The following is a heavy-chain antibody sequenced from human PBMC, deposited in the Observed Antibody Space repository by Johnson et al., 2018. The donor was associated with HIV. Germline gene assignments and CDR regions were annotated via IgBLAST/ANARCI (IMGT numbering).Heavy chain of an antibody. CDR3: TTGISWYGAITFDI. CDR1: GFTFSNAW. CDR2: IKNKADGGTT. V-gene: IGHV3-15*01. Sequence: VQLVESGGGVVQPGRSLRLSCAASGFTFSNAWMSWVRQAPGKGLEWAGHIKNKADGGTTDYAALVKGRFTISRDDSKNTLYLQMNSLKTEDTAVYYCTTGISWYGAITFDIWGQGTMVTVSS. J-gene: IGHJ3*02. D-gene: IGHD3-10*01.